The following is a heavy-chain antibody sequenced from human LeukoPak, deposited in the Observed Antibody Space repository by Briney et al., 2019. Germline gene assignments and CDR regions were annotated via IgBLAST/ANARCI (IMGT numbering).Heavy chain of an antibody. V-gene: IGHV4-28*03. D-gene: IGHD6-19*01. CDR2: IYYSGST. Sequence: SDTLSLTCAVSGYSISSSNWWGWIRQPPGKGLEWIGYIYYSGSTYYNPSLKSRVTMSVDTSKNQFSLKLSSVTAVDTAVYYCARDGAVAVLDYWGQGTLVTVSS. CDR3: ARDGAVAVLDY. J-gene: IGHJ4*02. CDR1: GYSISSSNW.